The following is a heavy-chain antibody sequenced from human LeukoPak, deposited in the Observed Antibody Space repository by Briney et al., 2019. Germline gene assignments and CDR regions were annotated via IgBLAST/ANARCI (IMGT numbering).Heavy chain of an antibody. D-gene: IGHD1-7*01. Sequence: GGSLRLSCAASGFTFSSYGMHWVRQAPSKRLEWVAVIWYDGSNKYYADSVKGRFTISRDNSKNTLYLQMNSLRAEDTAVYYCARDTGITGTTPWFDPWGQGTLVTVSS. J-gene: IGHJ5*02. CDR3: ARDTGITGTTPWFDP. CDR2: IWYDGSNK. CDR1: GFTFSSYG. V-gene: IGHV3-33*01.